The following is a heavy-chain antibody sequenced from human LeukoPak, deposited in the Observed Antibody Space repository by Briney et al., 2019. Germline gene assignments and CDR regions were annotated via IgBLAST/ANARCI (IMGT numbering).Heavy chain of an antibody. CDR2: ISYDGSHK. CDR3: AKGGGSSWDYFDY. V-gene: IGHV3-30*04. D-gene: IGHD6-13*01. Sequence: PGGSLRLSCAASGFTFSSYAMHWVRQAPGKGLVWVALISYDGSHKYYADSVKGRFTISRDNSKNTLYVQMNSLRADDTAVYYCAKGGGSSWDYFDYWGQGTLVTVSS. J-gene: IGHJ4*02. CDR1: GFTFSSYA.